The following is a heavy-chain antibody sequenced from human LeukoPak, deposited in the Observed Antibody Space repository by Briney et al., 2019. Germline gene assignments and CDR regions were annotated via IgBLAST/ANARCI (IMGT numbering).Heavy chain of an antibody. V-gene: IGHV1-69*13. CDR3: AREGLIGYCSGGSCHGYFQH. D-gene: IGHD2-15*01. CDR2: IIPIFGTA. CDR1: GGTFSSYA. Sequence: ASVKVSCKASGGTFSSYAISWVRQAPGQGLEWMGGIIPIFGTANYAQKFQGRVTITADESTSTAYMELSSLRSEDTAVYYCAREGLIGYCSGGSCHGYFQHWGQGTLVTVSS. J-gene: IGHJ1*01.